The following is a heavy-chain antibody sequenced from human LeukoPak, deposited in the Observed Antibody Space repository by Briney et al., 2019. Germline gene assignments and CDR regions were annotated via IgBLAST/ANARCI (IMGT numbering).Heavy chain of an antibody. CDR2: IKQDGSEK. V-gene: IGHV3-7*01. J-gene: IGHJ4*02. CDR1: GFTFSSYW. D-gene: IGHD2-8*01. Sequence: PGGSLRLSCAASGFTFSSYWMTWVRQAPGKGLGWVANIKQDGSEKYYVDSVKGRFTISRDNAKNSLYLQMNSLRAEDTAVYYCARADCTNGVCYPYQFDYWGKGTLVTVSS. CDR3: ARADCTNGVCYPYQFDY.